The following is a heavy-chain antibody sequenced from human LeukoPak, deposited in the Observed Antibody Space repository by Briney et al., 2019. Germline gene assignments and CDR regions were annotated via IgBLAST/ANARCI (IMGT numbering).Heavy chain of an antibody. CDR3: TRDRGAYNLYDY. J-gene: IGHJ4*02. CDR2: IRSKAYGETA. Sequence: GGSLRLSCTASGSTFGDYAMSWIRQAPGKGLEWVGFIRSKAYGETADYAASVKGRFTISRDDSKAIAYLQMNSLKTEDTAVYHCTRDRGAYNLYDYWGQGTLVTVSS. D-gene: IGHD1-1*01. V-gene: IGHV3-49*03. CDR1: GSTFGDYA.